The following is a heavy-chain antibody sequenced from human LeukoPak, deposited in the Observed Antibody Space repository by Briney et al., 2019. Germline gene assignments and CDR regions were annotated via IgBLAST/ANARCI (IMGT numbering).Heavy chain of an antibody. V-gene: IGHV4-59*12. CDR3: AREDTGGLDY. J-gene: IGHJ4*02. CDR1: GGSISSYY. D-gene: IGHD2-8*02. Sequence: SETLSLTCTVSGGSISSYYWSWIRQPPRKGLEWIGYVFYSGSINYNPSLKSRVTISIDASKNQFSLKLSSVTAADTAVYYCAREDTGGLDYWGQGILVTVSP. CDR2: VFYSGSI.